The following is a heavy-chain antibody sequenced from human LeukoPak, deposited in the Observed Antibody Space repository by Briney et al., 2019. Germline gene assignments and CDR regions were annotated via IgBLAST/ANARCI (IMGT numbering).Heavy chain of an antibody. V-gene: IGHV1-2*02. D-gene: IGHD3-22*01. CDR1: GYTFTGYY. CDR2: INPNSGGT. CDR3: ARDRAYYDSSGYYYVGSNVDY. Sequence: ASVKVSCKASGYTFTGYYMHWVRQAPGQGLEWMGWINPNSGGTNYAQKFQGRVTMTRDTSISTAYMELSRLRSDDTAVYYCARDRAYYDSSGYYYVGSNVDYWGQGTLVTVSS. J-gene: IGHJ4*02.